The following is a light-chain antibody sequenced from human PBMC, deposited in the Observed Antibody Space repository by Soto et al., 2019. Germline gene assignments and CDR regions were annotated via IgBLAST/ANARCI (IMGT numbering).Light chain of an antibody. V-gene: IGLV2-23*02. Sequence: QSVVTQPASVSGSRGQSITISCTGTSSDVGSYNLVSWYQQHPGKAPKLMIYEVSKRPSGVSNRFSGSKSGNTASLTISGLQAEDEADYYCCSYAGSSTYVFGTGTKVTV. CDR2: EVS. CDR1: SSDVGSYNL. CDR3: CSYAGSSTYV. J-gene: IGLJ1*01.